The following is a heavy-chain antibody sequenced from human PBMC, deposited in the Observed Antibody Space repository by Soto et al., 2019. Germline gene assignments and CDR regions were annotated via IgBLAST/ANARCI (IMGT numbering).Heavy chain of an antibody. CDR3: ARGFALDV. J-gene: IGHJ6*04. CDR2: IKQGGSET. Sequence: GGSLRLSCAASGFTFSSTWMSWVRQAPGKGLEWVANIKQGGSETYYVDSVKGRFTISRDDANNSLYLQMNSLRAEDTALYYCARGFALDVWGKGTTVTVSS. V-gene: IGHV3-7*01. CDR1: GFTFSSTW.